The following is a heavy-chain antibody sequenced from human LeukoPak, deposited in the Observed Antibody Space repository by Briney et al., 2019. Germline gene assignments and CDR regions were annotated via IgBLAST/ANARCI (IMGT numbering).Heavy chain of an antibody. Sequence: PSETLSLTCAVSGGSISSSNWRSWVRQAPGKGLEWVANIKQDGSEKYYVDSVKGRFTISRDNAKSSLYLQMSSLRAEDTAVYYCARLYSSTWDKFSPDFWGQGTLVTVSS. J-gene: IGHJ4*02. CDR3: ARLYSSTWDKFSPDF. V-gene: IGHV3-7*01. CDR2: IKQDGSEK. CDR1: GGSISSSNW. D-gene: IGHD6-13*01.